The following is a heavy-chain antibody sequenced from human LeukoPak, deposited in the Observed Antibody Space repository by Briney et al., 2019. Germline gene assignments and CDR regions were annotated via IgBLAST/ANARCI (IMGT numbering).Heavy chain of an antibody. CDR3: ARGRSGSGSYYRGRYYYYYYMDV. CDR1: GGSFSGYY. CDR2: INHSGST. Sequence: PSETLSLTCAVYGGSFSGYYWSWIRQPPGKGLEWIGEINHSGSTNYNPSLKSRVTISVDTSKNQFSVKLSSVTAADTAVYYCARGRSGSGSYYRGRYYYYYYMDVWGKGTTVTVSS. J-gene: IGHJ6*03. V-gene: IGHV4-34*01. D-gene: IGHD3-10*01.